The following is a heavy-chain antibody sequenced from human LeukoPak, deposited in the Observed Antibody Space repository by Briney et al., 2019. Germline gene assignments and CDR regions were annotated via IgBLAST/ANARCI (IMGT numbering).Heavy chain of an antibody. CDR3: ARDSGGYSRIYYYYGMDV. Sequence: GGSLRLSCAASGFTFSSYAMHWVRQAPGKGLEWVAVISYDGSNKYYADSVKGRFTISRDNSKNTLYLQMNSLRAEDTAVYYCARDSGGYSRIYYYYGMDVWGQGTTVTGSS. J-gene: IGHJ6*02. CDR1: GFTFSSYA. V-gene: IGHV3-30-3*01. CDR2: ISYDGSNK. D-gene: IGHD6-13*01.